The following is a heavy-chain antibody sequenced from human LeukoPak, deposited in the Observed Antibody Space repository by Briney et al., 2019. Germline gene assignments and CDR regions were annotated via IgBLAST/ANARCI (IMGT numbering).Heavy chain of an antibody. V-gene: IGHV5-51*01. CDR3: ARRKFDSSGSAFFDY. Sequence: GESLQISCKGSGYSFTSYWIGWVRQMPGKGLEWMGIIYPGDSDTRYSPSFQGRVSLSADKSASTAYLQWSSLKASDTAIYYCARRKFDSSGSAFFDYWGRGTLVTVSS. J-gene: IGHJ4*02. CDR2: IYPGDSDT. CDR1: GYSFTSYW. D-gene: IGHD3-22*01.